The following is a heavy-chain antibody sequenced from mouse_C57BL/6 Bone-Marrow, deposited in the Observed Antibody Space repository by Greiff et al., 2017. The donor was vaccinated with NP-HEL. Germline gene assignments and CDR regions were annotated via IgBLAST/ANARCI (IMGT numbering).Heavy chain of an antibody. CDR2: INPNNGGT. J-gene: IGHJ4*01. Sequence: VQLQQSGPELVKPGASVKMSCKASGYTFTDYNMHWVKQSHGKSLEWIGYINPNNGGTSYNQKFKGKATLTVNKSSSTAYMELRSLTSEDSAVYYCARDNYYGPYYAMDYWGQGTSVTVSS. CDR1: GYTFTDYN. CDR3: ARDNYYGPYYAMDY. V-gene: IGHV1-22*01. D-gene: IGHD1-1*01.